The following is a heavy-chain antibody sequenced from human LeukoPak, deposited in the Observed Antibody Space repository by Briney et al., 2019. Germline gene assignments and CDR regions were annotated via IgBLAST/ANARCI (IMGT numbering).Heavy chain of an antibody. D-gene: IGHD3-10*01. CDR3: ARSRSSSPYDKNLNF. CDR2: ISSSGNYI. V-gene: IGHV3-21*01. Sequence: PGGSQRLSCAASGFTFNSYTMSWVREAPGKGLEWVSSISSSGNYIYHADSVKGRFTISRDDAQNSVYLQMNSLKGEDTAVYYCARSRSSSPYDKNLNFWGQGTLVIVSS. J-gene: IGHJ4*02. CDR1: GFTFNSYT.